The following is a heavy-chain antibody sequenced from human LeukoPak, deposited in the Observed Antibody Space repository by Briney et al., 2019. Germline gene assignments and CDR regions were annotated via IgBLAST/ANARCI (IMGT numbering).Heavy chain of an antibody. D-gene: IGHD2-2*01. V-gene: IGHV2-5*01. CDR2: IYWNDDK. Sequence: SGPTLVKPTPTLTLTCTFSGFSLRTSGVGVGWIRQPPGKALEWLALIYWNDDKRYSPSLKSRLTITKDTSKNQVVLTMTNMDPVDTATYHCAHQYGYCSSTSAPCFDYWGQGTLVTVSS. CDR3: AHQYGYCSSTSAPCFDY. J-gene: IGHJ4*02. CDR1: GFSLRTSGVG.